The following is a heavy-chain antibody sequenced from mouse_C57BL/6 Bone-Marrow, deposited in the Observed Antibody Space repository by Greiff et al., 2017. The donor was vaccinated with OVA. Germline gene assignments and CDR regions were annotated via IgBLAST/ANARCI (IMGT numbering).Heavy chain of an antibody. J-gene: IGHJ1*03. V-gene: IGHV1-82*01. CDR2: IYPGDGDT. CDR3: ARGTTVVPWYFDV. D-gene: IGHD1-1*01. CDR1: GYAFSSSW. Sequence: QVQLQQSGPELVKPGASVKISCKASGYAFSSSWMNWVKQRPGKGLEWIGRIYPGDGDTNYNGKFKGKATLTADKSSSTAYMQLSSLTSEDSAVYFCARGTTVVPWYFDVWGTGTTVTVSS.